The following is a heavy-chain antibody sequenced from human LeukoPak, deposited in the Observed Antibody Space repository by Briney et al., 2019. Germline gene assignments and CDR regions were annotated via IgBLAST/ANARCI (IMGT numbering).Heavy chain of an antibody. J-gene: IGHJ4*02. V-gene: IGHV3-30*19. D-gene: IGHD2-2*01. Sequence: GRSLRLSCAASGFNFGSYGMHWVRQAPGKGLEWVAVISYDGSNKYYADSVKGRFTISRDNSKNTLYLQMNSLRAEDTAVYYCARDICSSTSCYGIFDYWGQGTLVTVSS. CDR3: ARDICSSTSCYGIFDY. CDR1: GFNFGSYG. CDR2: ISYDGSNK.